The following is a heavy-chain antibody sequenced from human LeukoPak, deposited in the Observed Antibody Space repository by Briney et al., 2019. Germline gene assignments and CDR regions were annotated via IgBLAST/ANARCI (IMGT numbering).Heavy chain of an antibody. V-gene: IGHV4-39*07. Sequence: PSQTLSLTCTVSGGSISSSSYYWGWIRQPPGKGLEWIGSIYYSGSTYYNPSLKSRVTISVHTSKNKFSLKLSSVTAADTAVYDCARGTWIQLWSYDYWGQATLVTVSS. J-gene: IGHJ4*02. CDR2: IYYSGST. CDR3: ARGTWIQLWSYDY. D-gene: IGHD5-18*01. CDR1: GGSISSSSYY.